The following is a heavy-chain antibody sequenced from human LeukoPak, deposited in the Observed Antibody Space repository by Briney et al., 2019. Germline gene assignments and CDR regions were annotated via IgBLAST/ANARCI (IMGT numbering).Heavy chain of an antibody. D-gene: IGHD3-22*01. CDR1: GITLSNYG. J-gene: IGHJ4*02. V-gene: IGHV3-23*01. CDR3: AKRGVVIRVILVGFHKEAYYFDS. Sequence: GGSLRLSCAVSGITLSNYGMSWVRQAPGKGLEWVAGISGSGGMTNYADAVKGRFTISRDNAKNTLFLQMNSLGVEDTAVYFCAKRGVVIRVILVGFHKEAYYFDSWGQGALVTVSS. CDR2: ISGSGGMT.